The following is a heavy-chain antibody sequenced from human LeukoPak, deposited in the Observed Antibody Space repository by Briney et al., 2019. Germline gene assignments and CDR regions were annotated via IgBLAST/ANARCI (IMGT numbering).Heavy chain of an antibody. CDR1: GFTFSGYS. J-gene: IGHJ4*02. Sequence: GGSLRLSCAASGFTFSGYSMNWVRQAPGKGLEWLSYISSSSSTIYYADSVKGRITISRDNAKNSLYLQMNSLRAGDTALYYCARVRGGYASDYWGQGTLVTVSS. V-gene: IGHV3-48*01. CDR2: ISSSSSTI. D-gene: IGHD3-16*01. CDR3: ARVRGGYASDY.